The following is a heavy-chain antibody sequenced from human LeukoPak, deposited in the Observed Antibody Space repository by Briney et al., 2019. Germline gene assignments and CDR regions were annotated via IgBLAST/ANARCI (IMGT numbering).Heavy chain of an antibody. Sequence: GGSLRLSCAASGFTVSSNYMSWVRQAPGKGLEWVSILYTGGSTYYADSVKGRFTISRDNSKNTLSLQMNSLRAEDTAVYYCARMDDFWTGYYYYYYMDVSGKGTTVTVSS. CDR1: GFTVSSNY. CDR3: ARMDDFWTGYYYYYYMDV. J-gene: IGHJ6*03. D-gene: IGHD3/OR15-3a*01. CDR2: LYTGGST. V-gene: IGHV3-53*01.